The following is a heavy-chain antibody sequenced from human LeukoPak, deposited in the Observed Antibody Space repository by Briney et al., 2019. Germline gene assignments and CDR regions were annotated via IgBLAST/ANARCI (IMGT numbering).Heavy chain of an antibody. J-gene: IGHJ6*02. CDR3: ARDYYGSGSPMDV. CDR1: GFTFSSNS. CDR2: ISSSSSYI. Sequence: PGESLRLSCAASGFTFSSNSMNWVRQAPGKGLEWVSSISSSSSYIYYADSVKGRFTISRDNAKNSLYLQMNSLRAEDTAVYYCARDYYGSGSPMDVWGQGTTVTVSS. D-gene: IGHD3-10*01. V-gene: IGHV3-21*01.